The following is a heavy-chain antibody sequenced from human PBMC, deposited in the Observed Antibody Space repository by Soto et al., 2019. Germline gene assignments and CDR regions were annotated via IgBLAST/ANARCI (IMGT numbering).Heavy chain of an antibody. CDR1: GFTFSSYG. D-gene: IGHD3-10*01. V-gene: IGHV3-30*18. CDR3: AKEDASGDFDY. J-gene: IGHJ4*02. CDR2: ISYDGSNK. Sequence: QVQLVESGGGVVQPGRSLRLSCAASGFTFSSYGMHWVRQAPGKGLEWVAVISYDGSNKYYADSVKGRLTISRDNSKNTLYLQMNSLRAEDTAVYYCAKEDASGDFDYWGQGTLVTVSS.